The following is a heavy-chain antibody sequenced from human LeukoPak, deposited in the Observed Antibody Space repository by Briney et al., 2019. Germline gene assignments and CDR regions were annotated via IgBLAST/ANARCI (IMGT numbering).Heavy chain of an antibody. Sequence: GASVKVSCKASGYTFTSYDINWVRQATGQGLEWMGWMNPNSGNTGYAQKFQGRVTMTRNTSISTAYMELSSLRSEDTAVYYCARSLGGSYDFWSGYYEPHYHGMDVWGQGTTVTVSS. CDR3: ARSLGGSYDFWSGYYEPHYHGMDV. D-gene: IGHD3-3*01. CDR2: MNPNSGNT. CDR1: GYTFTSYD. J-gene: IGHJ6*02. V-gene: IGHV1-8*01.